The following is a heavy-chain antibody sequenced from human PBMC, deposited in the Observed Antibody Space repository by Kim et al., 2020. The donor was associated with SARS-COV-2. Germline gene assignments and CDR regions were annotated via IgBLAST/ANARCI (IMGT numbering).Heavy chain of an antibody. J-gene: IGHJ4*02. D-gene: IGHD3-10*01. Sequence: GGSLRLSCAASGFTFSSYGMHWVRQAPGKGLEWVAVIWYDGSNKYYADSVKGRFTISRDNSKNTLYLQMNSLRAEDTAVYYCAKGVRGTTAPDYWGQGTLVTVSS. V-gene: IGHV3-33*06. CDR2: IWYDGSNK. CDR3: AKGVRGTTAPDY. CDR1: GFTFSSYG.